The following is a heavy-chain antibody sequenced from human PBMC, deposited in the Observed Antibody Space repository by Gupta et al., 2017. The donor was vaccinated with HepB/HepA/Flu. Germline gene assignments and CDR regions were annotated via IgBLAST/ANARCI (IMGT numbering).Heavy chain of an antibody. D-gene: IGHD3-10*01. CDR3: ARFGSGSYYTYYYYMDV. Sequence: EVQLVESGGGVVRPGGSLRLSCAASGFTFDDYGMNWVRQAPGKGLEWVSGINWNGGSTGYADSVKGRFTISRDNAKNSLYLQMVSLRAEDAALYYCARFGSGSYYTYYYYMDVWGKGTTVTVSS. CDR2: INWNGGST. V-gene: IGHV3-20*04. CDR1: GFTFDDYG. J-gene: IGHJ6*03.